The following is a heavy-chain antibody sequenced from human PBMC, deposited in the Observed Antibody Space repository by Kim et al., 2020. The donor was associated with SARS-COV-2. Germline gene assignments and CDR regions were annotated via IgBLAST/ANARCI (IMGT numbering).Heavy chain of an antibody. D-gene: IGHD1-26*01. J-gene: IGHJ4*02. V-gene: IGHV4-34*01. CDR3: ARAPRYSGSYSLDY. CDR2: INHSGST. Sequence: SETLSLTCAVYGGSFSGYYWSWIRQPPGKGLEWIGEINHSGSTNYNPSLKSRVTISVDTSKNQFSLKLSSVTAADTAVYYCARAPRYSGSYSLDYWGQGT. CDR1: GGSFSGYY.